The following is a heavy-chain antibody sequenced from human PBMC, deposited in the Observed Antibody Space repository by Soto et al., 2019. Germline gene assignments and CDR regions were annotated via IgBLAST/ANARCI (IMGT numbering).Heavy chain of an antibody. CDR2: IFYSGST. Sequence: SETLCLTWNFAGGSLRSSRSCLAWIRPPPGKGLEWIANIFYSGSTYYNPSLKSRVTVSVDTSKNQFSLKLSSVTAADTAVYYCERQAAAAGTELWFDPWGQGTLVTVSS. CDR3: ERQAAAAGTELWFDP. D-gene: IGHD6-13*01. CDR1: GGSLRSSRSC. J-gene: IGHJ5*02. V-gene: IGHV4-39*01.